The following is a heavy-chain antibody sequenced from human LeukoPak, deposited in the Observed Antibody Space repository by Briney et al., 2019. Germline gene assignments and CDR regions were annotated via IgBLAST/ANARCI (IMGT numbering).Heavy chain of an antibody. J-gene: IGHJ6*02. CDR1: GGSLSSYY. CDR2: IYYSGST. CDR3: ARLFSYRYGYDYYFYGMDV. D-gene: IGHD5-18*01. Sequence: SSETLSLTCAVSGGSLSSYYWRGIRQPPGKGLEWIGYIYYSGSTNYNPPLKSRVTISVDTSKNQFSLKLSSVTAADTAVYYCARLFSYRYGYDYYFYGMDVWGQGTTVTVSS. V-gene: IGHV4-59*08.